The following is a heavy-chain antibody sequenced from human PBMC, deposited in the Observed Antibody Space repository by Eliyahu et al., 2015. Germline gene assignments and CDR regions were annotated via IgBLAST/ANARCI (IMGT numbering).Heavy chain of an antibody. J-gene: IGHJ4*02. D-gene: IGHD1-26*01. CDR3: AREWESGSYYLY. Sequence: QVQLVQSGAEVKKPGSSVKVSCKASGGTFSTYTINWVRQAPGQGLEWMGGIIPLFGTANYAQKFQGRVTITADESTNTAYMELSSLRSEDTALYYCAREWESGSYYLYWGQGTLVTVSS. CDR1: GGTFSTYT. V-gene: IGHV1-69*01. CDR2: IIPLFGTA.